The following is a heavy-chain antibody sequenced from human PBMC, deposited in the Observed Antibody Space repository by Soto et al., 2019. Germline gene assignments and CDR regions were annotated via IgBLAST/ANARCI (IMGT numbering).Heavy chain of an antibody. CDR1: GYTFTGYY. J-gene: IGHJ4*02. V-gene: IGHV1-2*04. CDR2: INPNSGGT. Sequence: ASVKVSCKASGYTFTGYYMHWVRQAPGQGLEWMGWINPNSGGTNYAQKFQGWVTMTRDTSISTAYMELSRLRSDDTAMYFCARATDSSSYYFDYWGQGTLVTVSS. D-gene: IGHD6-6*01. CDR3: ARATDSSSYYFDY.